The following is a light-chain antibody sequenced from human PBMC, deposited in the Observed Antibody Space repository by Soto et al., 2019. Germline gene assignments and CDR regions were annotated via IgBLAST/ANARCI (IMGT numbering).Light chain of an antibody. CDR1: QSIANF. V-gene: IGKV1-33*01. CDR2: DAS. J-gene: IGKJ4*01. Sequence: QMTKSPSSLSASVGERVIITCTANQSIANFLNWFQHKPGEAPKLLISDASHLELGVPSRFSGSRSGTDFVLDISNLQSEDVATYFVQQYEDLPLTFGGGTKVDI. CDR3: QQYEDLPLT.